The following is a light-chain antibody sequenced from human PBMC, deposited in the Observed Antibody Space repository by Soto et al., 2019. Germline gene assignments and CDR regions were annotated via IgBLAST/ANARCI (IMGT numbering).Light chain of an antibody. J-gene: IGLJ1*01. CDR3: AAWDDNLNGHV. Sequence: QSVVTQPHSASGTPGQRFTISCSGSSSNIGTSSVHWFQQLPGTAPKLLISTTNQRPSGVPERFSGSKSGTSASLAISGLQSEDEADYYCAAWDDNLNGHVFGTGTKVTV. V-gene: IGLV1-44*01. CDR1: SSNIGTSS. CDR2: TTN.